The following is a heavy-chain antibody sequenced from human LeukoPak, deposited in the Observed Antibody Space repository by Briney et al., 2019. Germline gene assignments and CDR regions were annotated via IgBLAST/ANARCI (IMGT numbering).Heavy chain of an antibody. D-gene: IGHD6-19*01. Sequence: SVKVSCKASGGTFSSYAISWVRQAPGQGLEWMGRIIPILGIANYAQKFQGRVTITADKSTSTAYMELSSLRSEDTAVYYCARDPSSYSSGWYVYWGQGTLVTVSS. CDR2: IIPILGIA. J-gene: IGHJ4*02. CDR1: GGTFSSYA. V-gene: IGHV1-69*04. CDR3: ARDPSSYSSGWYVY.